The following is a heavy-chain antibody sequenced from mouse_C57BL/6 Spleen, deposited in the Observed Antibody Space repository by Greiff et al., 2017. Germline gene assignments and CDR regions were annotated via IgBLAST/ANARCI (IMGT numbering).Heavy chain of an antibody. CDR1: GYTFTSYW. J-gene: IGHJ3*01. D-gene: IGHD2-4*01. V-gene: IGHV1-64*01. Sequence: QVQLQQPGAELVKPGASVKLSCKASGYTFTSYWMHWVKQRPGQGLEWIGMIHPNSGSTNYNEKFKSKATLTVDKSSSTAYMQLISLTSEASAVYYCARGDYDYDDWFAYWGQGTLVTVSA. CDR3: ARGDYDYDDWFAY. CDR2: IHPNSGST.